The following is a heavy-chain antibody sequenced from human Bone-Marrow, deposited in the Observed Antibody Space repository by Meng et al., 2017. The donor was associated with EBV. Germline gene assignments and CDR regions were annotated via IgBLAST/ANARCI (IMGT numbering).Heavy chain of an antibody. CDR2: IYYSGST. D-gene: IGHD1-26*01. CDR3: ARVSVGATFFDY. Sequence: QLHREESAPRLVKPSGPLSLTCTVSGCSISSSGYYWGWIRQPPGKGLEWIGSIYYSGSTYYNPSLKSRVTISVDTSKNQFSLKLSSVTAADTAVYYCARVSVGATFFDYWGQGTLVTVSS. V-gene: IGHV4-39*07. J-gene: IGHJ4*02. CDR1: GCSISSSGYY.